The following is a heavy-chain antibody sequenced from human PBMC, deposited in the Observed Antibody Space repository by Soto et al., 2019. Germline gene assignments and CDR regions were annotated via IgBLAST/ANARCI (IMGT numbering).Heavy chain of an antibody. CDR2: IYYSGST. D-gene: IGHD3-10*01. CDR1: GGSISSYY. CDR3: ARSIEFGELSPPQDYYGMDV. J-gene: IGHJ6*02. Sequence: PSETLSLTCTVSGGSISSYYWSWIRQPPGKGLEWIGYIYYSGSTNYNPSLKSRVTISVDTSKNQFSLKLSSVTAADTAVYYCARSIEFGELSPPQDYYGMDVWGQGTTVTVSS. V-gene: IGHV4-59*01.